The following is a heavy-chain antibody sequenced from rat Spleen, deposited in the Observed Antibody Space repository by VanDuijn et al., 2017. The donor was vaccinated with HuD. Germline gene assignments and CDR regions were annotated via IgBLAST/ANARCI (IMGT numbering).Heavy chain of an antibody. CDR1: GFDFNNYV. D-gene: IGHD1-4*01. J-gene: IGHJ2*01. V-gene: IGHV5S13*01. CDR3: TTGGLPYYFDY. Sequence: EVQVVESGGGLVQPEGSLKLSCAASGFDFNNYVVSWVRQAPTKGLEWVASISTGGGNTYYRDSVKGRFTISRDNAKNTLYLQMDSLRSEDTATYYCTTGGLPYYFDYWGQGVMVTVSS. CDR2: ISTGGGNT.